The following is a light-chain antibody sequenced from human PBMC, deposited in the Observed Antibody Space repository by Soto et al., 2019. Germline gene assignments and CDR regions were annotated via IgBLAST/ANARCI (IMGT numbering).Light chain of an antibody. J-gene: IGKJ2*01. CDR1: RSLSSSY. Sequence: EIVLTQSPGTLSLSPGKKATLSCRASRSLSSSYVVWYQQKPGQAPRLLIYAASRRATGIPDRFSGSGSAAEYTRAVSRLEPEGFAVNYSQQQGNFGQVTK. CDR2: AAS. CDR3: QQQGN. V-gene: IGKV3-20*01.